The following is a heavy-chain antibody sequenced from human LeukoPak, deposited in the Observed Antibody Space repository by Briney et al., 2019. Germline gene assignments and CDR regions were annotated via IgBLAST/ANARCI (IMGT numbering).Heavy chain of an antibody. J-gene: IGHJ6*02. V-gene: IGHV4-59*01. CDR1: GGSISSYY. Sequence: SETLSLTCTVSGGSISSYYWSWIRQPPGMGLEWIGHIYYNGNTNYNPSLKSRVTISIDTSKNQFSLRLTSVTAADTAVYYCARYDFHYYYGMDVWGQGTTVTVSS. D-gene: IGHD3-3*01. CDR2: IYYNGNT. CDR3: ARYDFHYYYGMDV.